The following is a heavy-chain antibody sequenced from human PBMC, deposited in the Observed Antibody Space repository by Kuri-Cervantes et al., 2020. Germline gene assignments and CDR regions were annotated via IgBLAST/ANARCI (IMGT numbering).Heavy chain of an antibody. Sequence: GESLKISCAASGFTFSSYGMHWVRQAPGKGLEWVAVISYDGSNKYYADSVKGRFTISRDNSKNTLYLQMNSLRAEDTAVYYCAKNSGWVFDPWGHGTLVPVSS. D-gene: IGHD3-10*01. CDR2: ISYDGSNK. CDR3: AKNSGWVFDP. CDR1: GFTFSSYG. J-gene: IGHJ5*02. V-gene: IGHV3-30*18.